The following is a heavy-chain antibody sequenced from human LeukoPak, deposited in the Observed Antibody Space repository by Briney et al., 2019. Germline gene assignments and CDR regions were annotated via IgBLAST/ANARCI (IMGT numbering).Heavy chain of an antibody. D-gene: IGHD2-15*01. Sequence: SETLSLTCTVPGGSINNYYWSWIRQPAGKGLEWIGRIYTRGSTNYNPSLKSRVTMSVDTSKNQFSLKLSSVTAADTAVYYCARGRYCSADICSGGDAFDIWGQGIMVSVSS. J-gene: IGHJ3*02. CDR2: IYTRGST. CDR3: ARGRYCSADICSGGDAFDI. V-gene: IGHV4-4*07. CDR1: GGSINNYY.